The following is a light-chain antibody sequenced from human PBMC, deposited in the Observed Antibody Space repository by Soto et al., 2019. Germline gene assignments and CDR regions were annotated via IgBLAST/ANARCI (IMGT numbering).Light chain of an antibody. V-gene: IGKV3-20*01. CDR2: GAS. Sequence: EIVLTQSPGTLSLSPGERATLSCRASQSVSSSYLAWYQQKPGQAPRLLIYGASSRATGIPDRFSGSGSGTDFTLTISRLEPEDFAVYYCPQYGSSTPWTFGQGTKVEIK. CDR3: PQYGSSTPWT. J-gene: IGKJ1*01. CDR1: QSVSSSY.